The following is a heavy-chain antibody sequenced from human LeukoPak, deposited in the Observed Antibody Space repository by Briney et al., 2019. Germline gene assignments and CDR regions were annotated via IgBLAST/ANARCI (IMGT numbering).Heavy chain of an antibody. J-gene: IGHJ4*01. V-gene: IGHV3-23*01. Sequence: GGSLRLSCAASGFTFSSYAMSWVRQAPGKGLEWVSAISGSGGSTYYADSVKGRFTISRDNSKNTRYLQMNSLRAEDTAVYYCAKDRSSIAVAGTYDYWGHGTLVTVSS. CDR2: ISGSGGST. CDR1: GFTFSSYA. D-gene: IGHD6-19*01. CDR3: AKDRSSIAVAGTYDY.